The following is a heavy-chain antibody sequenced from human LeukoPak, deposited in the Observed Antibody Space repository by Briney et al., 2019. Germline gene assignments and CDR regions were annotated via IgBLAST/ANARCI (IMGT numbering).Heavy chain of an antibody. CDR1: GFTFNTYT. J-gene: IGHJ4*02. V-gene: IGHV3-48*01. CDR2: ISGSSGII. CDR3: AKGSYYDSSGTYYFDY. D-gene: IGHD3-22*01. Sequence: GGSLRLSCAASGFTFNTYTMNWVRQAPGKGLEWVSYISGSSGIIDYADSVRGRFTISRDNAKNSLYLQMNSLRAEDTALYYCAKGSYYDSSGTYYFDYWGQGTLVTVSS.